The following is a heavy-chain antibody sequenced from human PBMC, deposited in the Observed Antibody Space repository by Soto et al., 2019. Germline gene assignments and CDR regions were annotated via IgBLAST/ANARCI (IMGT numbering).Heavy chain of an antibody. Sequence: SETLSLTCTVSGGSISYYYWSWIRQPPGKGLEWIGYIYYSGSTNYTPSLKSRVTISVDTSKNQFSLKLSSVTAADTAVYYCARTYSYGRDYYFDYWGQGTLVTVSS. V-gene: IGHV4-59*08. CDR2: IYYSGST. D-gene: IGHD3-10*01. CDR3: ARTYSYGRDYYFDY. CDR1: GGSISYYY. J-gene: IGHJ4*02.